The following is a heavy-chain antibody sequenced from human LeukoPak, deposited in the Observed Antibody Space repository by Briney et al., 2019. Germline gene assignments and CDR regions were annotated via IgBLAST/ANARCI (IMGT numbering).Heavy chain of an antibody. D-gene: IGHD3-22*01. CDR2: IYSGGST. J-gene: IGHJ3*02. CDR3: ARDRQYYYDSSGYYGHDAFDI. V-gene: IGHV3-53*01. CDR1: GFTVSSNY. Sequence: GGSLRLSCAASGFTVSSNYMSWVRQAPGKGLEWVSVIYSGGSTYYADSVKGRFTISRDNSKNMLYLQMNSLRAEDTAVYYCARDRQYYYDSSGYYGHDAFDIWGQGTMVTVSS.